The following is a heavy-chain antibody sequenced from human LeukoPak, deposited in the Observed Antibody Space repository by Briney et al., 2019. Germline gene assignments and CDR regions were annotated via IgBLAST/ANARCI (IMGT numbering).Heavy chain of an antibody. Sequence: PSETLSLTCAVSGGSVNSGSYYWSWIRQHPGKGLEWIGYIYYTGITNYNPSLKSRVTISVDTSKNQFSLNLNSVTAADTAVYYCATSQCGSVCYLAGDYWGQGTLVTVSS. J-gene: IGHJ4*02. V-gene: IGHV4-61*01. D-gene: IGHD2-21*02. CDR3: ATSQCGSVCYLAGDY. CDR2: IYYTGIT. CDR1: GGSVNSGSYY.